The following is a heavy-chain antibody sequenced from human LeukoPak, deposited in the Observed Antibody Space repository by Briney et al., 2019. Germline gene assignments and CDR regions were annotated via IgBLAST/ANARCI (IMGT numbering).Heavy chain of an antibody. V-gene: IGHV3-53*01. CDR2: IYSGGST. Sequence: GGSLRLSCAASGFTVSSNYMSWVRQAPGKGLEWVSVIYSGGSTYYADSVKGRFTISRDNSKNTLYLQMNSLRAEDTAVYYCAKGGGFDWLNYYYMDVWGKGTTVIISS. D-gene: IGHD3-9*01. CDR1: GFTVSSNY. J-gene: IGHJ6*03. CDR3: AKGGGFDWLNYYYMDV.